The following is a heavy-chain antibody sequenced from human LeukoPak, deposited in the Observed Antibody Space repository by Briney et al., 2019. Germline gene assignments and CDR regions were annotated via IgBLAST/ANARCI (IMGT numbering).Heavy chain of an antibody. V-gene: IGHV3-23*01. CDR2: ISGSGGST. J-gene: IGHJ4*02. CDR1: GFTFSSYA. CDR3: AKVPYSSGWLPFDY. Sequence: GGSLRLSCAASGFTFSSYAMSWVRQAPGKGLEWVSVISGSGGSTYYADSVKGRFTISRDNSKNTLYLQMNSLRAEDTAVYYCAKVPYSSGWLPFDYWGQGTLVTVSS. D-gene: IGHD6-19*01.